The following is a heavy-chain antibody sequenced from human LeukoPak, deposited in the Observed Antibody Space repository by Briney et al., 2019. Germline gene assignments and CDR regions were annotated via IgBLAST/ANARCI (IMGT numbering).Heavy chain of an antibody. CDR2: IKQDGSEK. V-gene: IGHV3-7*01. D-gene: IGHD6-13*01. Sequence: GGSLRLSCAASGFTFSSYWMGWVRQAPGKGLEWVASIKQDGSEKYYVDSVKGRFTISRDNAKNSLYLQMNSLRAEDTAVYYCAKDPSYTAAGIDYWGQGTLVTVSS. CDR3: AKDPSYTAAGIDY. CDR1: GFTFSSYW. J-gene: IGHJ4*02.